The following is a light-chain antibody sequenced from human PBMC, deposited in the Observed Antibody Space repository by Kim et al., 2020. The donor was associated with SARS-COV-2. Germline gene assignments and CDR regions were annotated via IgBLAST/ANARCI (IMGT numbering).Light chain of an antibody. CDR3: SSYTRSSSFG. V-gene: IGLV2-14*03. CDR1: SSDIGTDNF. Sequence: GQSVTISCTETSSDIGTDNFVSWYQQHPGKAPKLMIYDVSKRPSGISSRFSGSKSGNTASLTISGLQAEDEADYYCSSYTRSSSFGFGGGTQLTVL. J-gene: IGLJ3*02. CDR2: DVS.